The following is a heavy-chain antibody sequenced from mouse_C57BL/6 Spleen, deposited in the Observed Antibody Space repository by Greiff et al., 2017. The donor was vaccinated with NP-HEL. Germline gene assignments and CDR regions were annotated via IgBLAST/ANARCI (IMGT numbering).Heavy chain of an antibody. CDR1: GYAFSSSW. Sequence: VQLQQSGPELVKPGASVKISCKASGYAFSSSWMNWVQQRPGKGLEWIGRIYPGDGDTNYTGKFKGQVTLSADKSSSTAYMQLSSLTSEDSAVYFCARKTDIYYGYDGLAYWGQGTLVTVSA. CDR2: IYPGDGDT. D-gene: IGHD2-2*01. J-gene: IGHJ3*01. CDR3: ARKTDIYYGYDGLAY. V-gene: IGHV1-82*01.